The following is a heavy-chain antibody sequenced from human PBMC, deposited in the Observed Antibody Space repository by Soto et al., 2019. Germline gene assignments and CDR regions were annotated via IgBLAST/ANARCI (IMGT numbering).Heavy chain of an antibody. CDR3: AREIFGVIISGGRDAFDI. CDR2: IIPIFGTA. CDR1: GGTFSTYA. Sequence: SVKVSCKASGGTFSTYAISWVRQAPGQGLEWMGGIIPIFGTAKYAQKFQGRVTITADESTSTAYMELSSLRSEDTAVYYCAREIFGVIISGGRDAFDIWGQGTMVTV. J-gene: IGHJ3*02. D-gene: IGHD3-3*01. V-gene: IGHV1-69*13.